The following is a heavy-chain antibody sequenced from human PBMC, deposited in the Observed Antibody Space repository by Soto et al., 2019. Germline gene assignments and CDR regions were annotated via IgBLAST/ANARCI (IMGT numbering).Heavy chain of an antibody. CDR3: AQRPFHYDTSGWVY. CDR2: LYWDDDK. CDR1: GFSLSTSGVS. J-gene: IGHJ4*02. Sequence: QITLKESGPTLVKPTQTLTLTCTFSGFSLSTSGVSVGWIRQPPGKALEWLAVLYWDDDKRYSPSLQSRLTVTKDTSKNQVVLTMTNMDPMDTGTYYCAQRPFHYDTSGWVYWGQGTLVTVSS. V-gene: IGHV2-5*02. D-gene: IGHD3-22*01.